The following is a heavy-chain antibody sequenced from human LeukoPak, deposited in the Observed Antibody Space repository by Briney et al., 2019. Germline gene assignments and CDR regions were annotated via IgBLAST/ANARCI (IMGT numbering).Heavy chain of an antibody. CDR2: IKSKTDGGTT. CDR3: AGDSSSGYYMDV. V-gene: IGHV3-15*01. Sequence: GGSLRLSWAASGFTFSNAWMSWVRQAPGKGLEWVGRIKSKTDGGTTDYAAPVKGRFTISRDDSKNTLYLQMNSLKTEDTAVYYCAGDSSSGYYMDVWGKGTTVTVSS. D-gene: IGHD6-6*01. J-gene: IGHJ6*03. CDR1: GFTFSNAW.